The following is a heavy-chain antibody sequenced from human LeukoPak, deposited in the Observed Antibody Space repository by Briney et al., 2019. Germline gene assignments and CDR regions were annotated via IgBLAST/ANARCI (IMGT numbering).Heavy chain of an antibody. J-gene: IGHJ6*03. CDR2: IFHSGGT. Sequence: SETLSLTCTVSGGSISNNNWWTWVRQPPGKGLEWLGEIFHSGGTNYNPSLKNRVTMSVDKSKNLFSLKLSSVTAADTAVYYCARLESGSSHQSLYYYMDVWGKGSTVTVSS. CDR1: GGSISNNNW. V-gene: IGHV4-4*02. CDR3: ARLESGSSHQSLYYYMDV. D-gene: IGHD6-6*01.